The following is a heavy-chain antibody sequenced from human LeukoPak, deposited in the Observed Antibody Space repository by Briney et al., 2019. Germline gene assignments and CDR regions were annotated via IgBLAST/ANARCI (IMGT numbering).Heavy chain of an antibody. CDR2: IYSGGST. CDR3: AREQHGNWFDP. V-gene: IGHV3-53*01. CDR1: GFTVSSNY. Sequence: GGSLRLSCAASGFTVSSNYMSWVRQAPGKGLEWVSVIYSGGSTYYADSVKGRFTISRDNSKNTLYLRMNSLRAEDTAVYYCAREQHGNWFDPWGQGTLVTVSS. J-gene: IGHJ5*02. D-gene: IGHD1-1*01.